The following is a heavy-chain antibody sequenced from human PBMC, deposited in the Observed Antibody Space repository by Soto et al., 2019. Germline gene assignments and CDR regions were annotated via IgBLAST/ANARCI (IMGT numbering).Heavy chain of an antibody. V-gene: IGHV4-31*03. D-gene: IGHD2-2*01. CDR1: GGSISSVRSY. CDR3: ATIVVPAAPFDY. Sequence: SETLSLTCTVSGGSISSVRSYWTWIRQHPGKGLEWIGYIYYSGSTYYNPSLKSRVTISVDTSKNQFSLKLSSVTAADTAVYYCATIVVPAAPFDYWGQGTLVTVS. CDR2: IYYSGST. J-gene: IGHJ4*02.